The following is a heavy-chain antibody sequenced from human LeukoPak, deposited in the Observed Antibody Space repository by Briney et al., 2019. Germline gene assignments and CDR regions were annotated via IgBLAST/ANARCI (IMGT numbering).Heavy chain of an antibody. CDR2: IDSSDDTI. CDR1: GFTFSSYE. D-gene: IGHD3-3*01. V-gene: IGHV3-48*03. CDR3: ARDSLLEWLTFDY. J-gene: IGHJ4*02. Sequence: GGSLRLSCAASGFTFSSYEMNWVRQAPGKGLEWVSYIDSSDDTIYYADSVRGRFTISRDNAKNSLYLQMNSLRDEDTAVYYCARDSLLEWLTFDYWGQGTLVIVSS.